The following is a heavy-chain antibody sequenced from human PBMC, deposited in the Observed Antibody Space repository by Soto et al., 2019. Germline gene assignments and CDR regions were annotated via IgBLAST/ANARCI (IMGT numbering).Heavy chain of an antibody. CDR1: GYTFTGYY. J-gene: IGHJ4*02. V-gene: IGHV1-2*02. Sequence: ASVKVSCKASGYTFTGYYMHWVRQAPGQGLEWMGWINPNLGSTNYAQKFQGRVTMTTDKSTSTAYMELSSLRSDDTAVYYCAREGALRALDYWGQGTLVTVSS. CDR2: INPNLGST. CDR3: AREGALRALDY. D-gene: IGHD3-3*01.